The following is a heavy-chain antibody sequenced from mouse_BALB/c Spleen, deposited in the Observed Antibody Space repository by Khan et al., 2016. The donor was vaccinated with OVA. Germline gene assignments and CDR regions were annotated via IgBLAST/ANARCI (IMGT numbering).Heavy chain of an antibody. CDR2: IWSDGST. CDR1: GFSLTSYG. Sequence: QVQLKESGPGLVAPSQSLSITCTISGFSLTSYGVHWVRQPPGKGLEWLVVIWSDGSTTYNSALKSRLSITKDNSKSQVFLKMNSLQIYDTAMYYCARHDRYFYAMDYWGQGTSVTVSS. J-gene: IGHJ4*01. CDR3: ARHDRYFYAMDY. V-gene: IGHV2-6-1*01. D-gene: IGHD2-14*01.